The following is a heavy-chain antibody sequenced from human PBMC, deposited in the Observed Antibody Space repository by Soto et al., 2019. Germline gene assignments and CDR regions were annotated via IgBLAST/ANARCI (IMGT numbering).Heavy chain of an antibody. CDR3: ARRYYYDSSAYYDE. J-gene: IGHJ4*02. CDR2: IYPGDSDT. D-gene: IGHD3-22*01. Sequence: PGESLTISCKVSGYSFTTYWIGLVRQMHGKGLEWMGIIYPGDSDTRYSPSFQGQVTISADKSVSTAYLQWSSLKASDTAMYYCARRYYYDSSAYYDEWGQGTLVTVSS. V-gene: IGHV5-51*01. CDR1: GYSFTTYW.